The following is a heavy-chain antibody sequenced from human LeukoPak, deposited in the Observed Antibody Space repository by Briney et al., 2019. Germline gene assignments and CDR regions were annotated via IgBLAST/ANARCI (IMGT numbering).Heavy chain of an antibody. CDR1: GGTFSSYA. Sequence: GASVKVSCKASGGTFSSYAISWVRQAPGQGLEWMGGIIPIFGTANYAQKFQGRVTITADESTSTAYMELSSLRSEDTAVYYCARATRGSVWAGIVLWFDPWGQGTLVTVSS. D-gene: IGHD2/OR15-2a*01. J-gene: IGHJ5*02. V-gene: IGHV1-69*13. CDR3: ARATRGSVWAGIVLWFDP. CDR2: IIPIFGTA.